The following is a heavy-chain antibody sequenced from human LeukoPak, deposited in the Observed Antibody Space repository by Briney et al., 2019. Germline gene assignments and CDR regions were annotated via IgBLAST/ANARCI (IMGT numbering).Heavy chain of an antibody. V-gene: IGHV3-53*01. J-gene: IGHJ5*02. Sequence: PGGSLRLSCAASGFTVSSNYMGWVRQAPGKGLEYVSVIYSGGNTYYAGSVKGRFTISRDNSKNTVYLQMNSLRAEDTAVFYCAKGLGSSWYKASWFDPWGQGTLVTVSS. D-gene: IGHD6-13*01. CDR3: AKGLGSSWYKASWFDP. CDR1: GFTVSSNY. CDR2: IYSGGNT.